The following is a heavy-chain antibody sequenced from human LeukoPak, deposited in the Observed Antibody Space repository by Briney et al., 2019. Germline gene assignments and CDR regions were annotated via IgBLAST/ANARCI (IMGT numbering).Heavy chain of an antibody. Sequence: ASVKVSCKASGYTFTGCHIHWVRQAPGQGLEWMGRINPYSGDTNFAQKSQGRVTMTRDTSITTAYMDLSSLTPDDTAVYFCARDQGSLTRSWYTGYWGQGTQVTVSS. D-gene: IGHD6-13*01. V-gene: IGHV1-2*06. CDR2: INPYSGDT. CDR3: ARDQGSLTRSWYTGY. CDR1: GYTFTGCH. J-gene: IGHJ4*02.